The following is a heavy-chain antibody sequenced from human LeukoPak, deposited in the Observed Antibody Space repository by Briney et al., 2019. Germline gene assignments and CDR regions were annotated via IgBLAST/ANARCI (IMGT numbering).Heavy chain of an antibody. CDR3: ARARPNWNPPDF. V-gene: IGHV4-59*08. Sequence: SETLSLTCTVSGDSISSNFWSWIRLPPGQGLEWIGYTYDSGSTSYNPSLKSRVTISQDTSKDQFSRKLDSVPAADTAVYYCARARPNWNPPDFWGQGTLVTVSS. J-gene: IGHJ4*02. D-gene: IGHD1-1*01. CDR1: GDSISSNF. CDR2: TYDSGST.